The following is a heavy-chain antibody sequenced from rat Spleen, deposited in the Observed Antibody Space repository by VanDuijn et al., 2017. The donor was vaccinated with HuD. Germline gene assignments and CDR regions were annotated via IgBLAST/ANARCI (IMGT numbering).Heavy chain of an antibody. V-gene: IGHV5-34*01. Sequence: EVKLVESGGGLVQPGRSLKLSCVASGFTFSDYGMNWIRQAPGKGLEWVAYISSSSGTIYYAETVRGRFTISRDNAKNTLYLQLSSLRSEDTALYYCATSYYGYKRFTYWGQGTLVTVSS. J-gene: IGHJ3*01. D-gene: IGHD1-9*01. CDR2: ISSSSGTI. CDR1: GFTFSDYG. CDR3: ATSYYGYKRFTY.